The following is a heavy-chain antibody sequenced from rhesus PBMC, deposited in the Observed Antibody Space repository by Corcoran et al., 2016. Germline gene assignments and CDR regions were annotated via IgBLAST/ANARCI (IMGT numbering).Heavy chain of an antibody. CDR3: ARARDFDY. CDR1: GGSISSSNW. CDR2: ISGVGGTP. J-gene: IGHJ4*01. V-gene: IGHV4-57*02. Sequence: QLQLQESGSGLVKPSENLSLTCAVSGGSISSSNWWSWIRQPPGKGLEWIGRISGVGGTPSYNPSLKSRVTISTDTSKNQFSLKLSSVTAADTAVYYCARARDFDYWGQGVLVTVSS.